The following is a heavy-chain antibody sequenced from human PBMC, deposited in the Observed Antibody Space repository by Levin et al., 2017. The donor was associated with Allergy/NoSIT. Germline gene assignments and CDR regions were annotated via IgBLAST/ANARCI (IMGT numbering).Heavy chain of an antibody. D-gene: IGHD3-10*01. CDR1: GGSISSSGYY. CDR2: IYYSGST. V-gene: IGHV4-39*01. J-gene: IGHJ4*02. Sequence: PSETLSLTCTVSGGSISSSGYYWGWIRQPPGKGLEWIGTIYYSGSTYYNPSLKSRVTISVDTSKNQFSLKLSSVTAADTAVYYCARRLGSGTSYYFDYWGQGTLVTVSS. CDR3: ARRLGSGTSYYFDY.